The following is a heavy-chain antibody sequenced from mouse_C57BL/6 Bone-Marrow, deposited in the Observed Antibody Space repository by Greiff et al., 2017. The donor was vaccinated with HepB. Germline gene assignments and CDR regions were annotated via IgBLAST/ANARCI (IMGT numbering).Heavy chain of an antibody. CDR2: IYPGSGNT. Sequence: QVQLQQSGAELVRPGASVKLSCKASGYTFTDYYINWVKQRPGQGLEWIARIYPGSGNTYYNEKFKGKATLTAEKSSSTAYMQLKSLTSEDSAVYYCARDAMDYWGQGTSVTVSS. V-gene: IGHV1-76*01. CDR3: ARDAMDY. J-gene: IGHJ4*01. CDR1: GYTFTDYY.